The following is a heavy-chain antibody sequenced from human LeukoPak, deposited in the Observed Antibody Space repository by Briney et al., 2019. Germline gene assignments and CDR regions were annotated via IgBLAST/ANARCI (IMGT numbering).Heavy chain of an antibody. CDR3: ARDSGAGALDY. V-gene: IGHV1-46*01. CDR1: GYTSTSYY. CDR2: INPSGGST. Sequence: GASVKVSCKASGYTSTSYYMHWVRQAPGQGLEWMGIINPSGGSTSYAQKFQGRVTMTRDTSTSTVYTELSSLRSEDTAVYYCARDSGAGALDYWGQGTLVTVSS. D-gene: IGHD3-10*01. J-gene: IGHJ4*02.